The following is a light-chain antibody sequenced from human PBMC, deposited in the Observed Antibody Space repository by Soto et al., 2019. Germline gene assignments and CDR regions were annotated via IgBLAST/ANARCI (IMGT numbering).Light chain of an antibody. CDR1: QSVSSN. CDR3: QKYNNWPIT. V-gene: IGKV3D-15*01. J-gene: IGKJ5*01. Sequence: EIVMTQSPATLSVSPGERATLSCRASQSVSSNLAWYQQKPGQAPRLLIYGASTRATGIPARFSGSGSGTQFTLSISSLQSEDFAVYYCQKYNNWPITFGKGKRLEI. CDR2: GAS.